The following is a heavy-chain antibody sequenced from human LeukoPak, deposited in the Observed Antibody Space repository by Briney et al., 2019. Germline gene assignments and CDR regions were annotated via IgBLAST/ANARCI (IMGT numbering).Heavy chain of an antibody. CDR1: GYTFTSYY. V-gene: IGHV1-18*04. Sequence: ASVKVSCKASGYTFTSYYMHWVRQAPGQGLEWMGWIITYNGNTYYSQKLQGRVTMTTDTSTSTAYTELRSLRSDDTAVYYCAKTTVTSEEYFYYYMDVWGKGTTVTVSS. J-gene: IGHJ6*03. D-gene: IGHD4-17*01. CDR3: AKTTVTSEEYFYYYMDV. CDR2: IITYNGNT.